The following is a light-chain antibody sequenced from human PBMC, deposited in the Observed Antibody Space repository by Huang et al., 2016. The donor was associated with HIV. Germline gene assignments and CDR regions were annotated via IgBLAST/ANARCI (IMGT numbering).Light chain of an antibody. CDR2: ATD. Sequence: DIQMTQSPSSLSASVGDRVTITCRASQSMTTYLNWYQQEPGKAPTLLIYATDSLQSGVPSRFSGRGSGTEFTLTISSLQPDDFATYYCQQGYTTSWTFGPGTKVE. J-gene: IGKJ1*01. V-gene: IGKV1-39*01. CDR3: QQGYTTSWT. CDR1: QSMTTY.